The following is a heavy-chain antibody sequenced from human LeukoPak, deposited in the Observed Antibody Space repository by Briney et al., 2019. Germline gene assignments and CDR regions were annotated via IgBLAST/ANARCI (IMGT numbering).Heavy chain of an antibody. CDR3: AKDLIKVGPSRFRNYYYYMDV. Sequence: GGSLRLSCAASGFTFSSYAMRWVRQAPGKGLEYVSAISSNGGSTYYANSVKGRFTISRDNSKNTLYLQMNSLRAEDTAVYYCAKDLIKVGPSRFRNYYYYMDVWGKGTTVTVSS. V-gene: IGHV3-64*01. CDR2: ISSNGGST. CDR1: GFTFSSYA. J-gene: IGHJ6*03. D-gene: IGHD1-26*01.